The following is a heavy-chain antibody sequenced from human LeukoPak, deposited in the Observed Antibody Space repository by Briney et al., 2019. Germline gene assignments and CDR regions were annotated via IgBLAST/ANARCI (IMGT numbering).Heavy chain of an antibody. Sequence: GGSLRLSCVVSGFTVSNNYMKWVRQAPGKGLEWVSTIYGGGSTYYADSVRGRFTISRHNSKNTLYLQMDSLRAEDTAVYYCARDLVGAEGGYWGQGTLVTVSS. J-gene: IGHJ4*02. CDR2: IYGGGST. V-gene: IGHV3-53*04. D-gene: IGHD1-26*01. CDR1: GFTVSNNY. CDR3: ARDLVGAEGGY.